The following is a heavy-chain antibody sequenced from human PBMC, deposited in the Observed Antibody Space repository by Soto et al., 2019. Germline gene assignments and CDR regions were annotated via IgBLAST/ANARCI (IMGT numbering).Heavy chain of an antibody. CDR1: GGSFSGYY. Sequence: QVHLQQWGAGLLKPSETLSLTCAVYGGSFSGYYWNWIRQPPGKGLEWIGEIHHIGSTNHNPSLKSRVSISEGTTNHQFALKLSSVTAADRDVYYCARGRGEGDNQDGYFDLWGRGTRDTVSS. D-gene: IGHD3-10*01. CDR3: ARGRGEGDNQDGYFDL. J-gene: IGHJ2*01. V-gene: IGHV4-34*02. CDR2: IHHIGST.